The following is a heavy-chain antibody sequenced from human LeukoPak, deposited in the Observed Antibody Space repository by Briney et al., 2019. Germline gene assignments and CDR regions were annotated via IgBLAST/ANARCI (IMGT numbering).Heavy chain of an antibody. CDR2: INPNSGGT. Sequence: ASVKLSCKASGYTFTGYYMHWVRQAPGQGLEWMGRINPNSGGTNYAQKFQGRVTMTRDTSISTAYMELSRLRSNDTAVYYCARGPRGYSYGPTLDYWGKGTLVTVSS. V-gene: IGHV1-2*06. D-gene: IGHD5-18*01. CDR1: GYTFTGYY. CDR3: ARGPRGYSYGPTLDY. J-gene: IGHJ4*02.